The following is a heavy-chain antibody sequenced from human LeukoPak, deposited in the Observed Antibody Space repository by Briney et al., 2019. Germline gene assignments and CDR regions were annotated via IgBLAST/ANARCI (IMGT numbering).Heavy chain of an antibody. CDR2: IYYTGST. D-gene: IGHD3-22*01. J-gene: IGHJ4*02. V-gene: IGHV4-59*01. CDR1: GGSISSYH. CDR3: ARAHYDSSGYYLSYYFDY. Sequence: SETLSLTCTVSGGSISSYHWSWIRQPPGKGLEWIGYIYYTGSTSYNPSLKSRVTISVDTSKNQFSLKLSSVTAADTAVYYCARAHYDSSGYYLSYYFDYWGQGTLVTVSS.